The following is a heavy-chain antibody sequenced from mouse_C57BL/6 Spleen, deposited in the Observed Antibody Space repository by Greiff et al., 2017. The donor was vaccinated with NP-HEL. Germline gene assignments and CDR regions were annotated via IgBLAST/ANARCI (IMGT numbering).Heavy chain of an antibody. Sequence: VQLQQPGAELVRPGSSVKLSCKASGYTFTSYWMHWVKQRPIQGLEWIGNIDPSDSETHYNQKFKDKATLTVDKSSSTAYMQLSSLTAEDSAVYYCASYDGYYVAYWGQGTLVTVSA. CDR2: IDPSDSET. V-gene: IGHV1-52*01. D-gene: IGHD2-3*01. J-gene: IGHJ3*01. CDR3: ASYDGYYVAY. CDR1: GYTFTSYW.